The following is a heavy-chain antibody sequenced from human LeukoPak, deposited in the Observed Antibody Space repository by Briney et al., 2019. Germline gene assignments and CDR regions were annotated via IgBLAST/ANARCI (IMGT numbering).Heavy chain of an antibody. CDR2: IYPGDSDT. J-gene: IGHJ3*02. D-gene: IGHD2-2*01. CDR1: GYSFTSYW. CDR3: ARFQYQRSSCAFDI. Sequence: AESLQIPCKGSGYSFTSYWIGCVRQLPRKGLVWLGIIYPGDSDTRYNPSFQGRVTISADKSINTAYLQWSSLKASDTATYYCARFQYQRSSCAFDIWGQGTMVTVSS. V-gene: IGHV5-51*01.